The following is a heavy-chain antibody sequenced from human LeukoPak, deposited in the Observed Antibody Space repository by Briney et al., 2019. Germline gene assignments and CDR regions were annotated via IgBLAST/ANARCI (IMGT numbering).Heavy chain of an antibody. J-gene: IGHJ4*02. CDR3: ARVGSSLLYFDY. CDR2: INSDGSST. CDR1: GFTFSSYW. V-gene: IGHV3-74*01. Sequence: GGSLRLSCAASGFTFSSYWTHWVRQAPGKGLVWVSRINSDGSSTSYADSVKGRFTISRDNAKNTLYLQMNSLRAEDTAVYYCARVGSSLLYFDYWGQGTLVTVSS. D-gene: IGHD6-6*01.